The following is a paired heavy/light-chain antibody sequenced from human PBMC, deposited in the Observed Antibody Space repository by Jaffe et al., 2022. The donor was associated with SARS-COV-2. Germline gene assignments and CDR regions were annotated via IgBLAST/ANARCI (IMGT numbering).Light chain of an antibody. J-gene: IGKJ2*01. Sequence: DIVMTQTPLSLSVTPGQPASISCKSSQSLLQSDGETYLFWYLVKPGQPPQSLIYKVSNRFSGVSDRFSGSGSGTDFTLKISRVEAEDIGVYYCMQSVQLPYTFGLGTKLEI. V-gene: IGKV2D-29*01. CDR1: QSLLQSDGETY. CDR3: MQSVQLPYT. CDR2: KVS.
Heavy chain of an antibody. D-gene: IGHD2-15*01. V-gene: IGHV4-34*01. Sequence: QVQLQQWGAGLLKPSETLSLTCDVHGGSFSDYYWSWIRQPPGKGLEWIGEIHHSGTTNYHPSLKSRVTISVDTSKNQFSLRLTSVTAADTALYYCARYGGNPIWYFNLWGRGTLVTVAS. CDR3: ARYGGNPIWYFNL. CDR2: IHHSGTT. CDR1: GGSFSDYY. J-gene: IGHJ2*01.